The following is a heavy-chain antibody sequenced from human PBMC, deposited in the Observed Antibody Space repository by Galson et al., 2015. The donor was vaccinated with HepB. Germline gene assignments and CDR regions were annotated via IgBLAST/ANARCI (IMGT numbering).Heavy chain of an antibody. J-gene: IGHJ4*02. Sequence: SLRLSCAASGFTFSSYGMHWVRQAPGKGLEWVAVISYDGSNKYYADSVKGRFTISRDNSKNTLYLQMNSLRAEDTAVYYCAKDFLGYCSSTSCYEVDYWGQGTLVTVSS. V-gene: IGHV3-30*18. D-gene: IGHD2-2*03. CDR1: GFTFSSYG. CDR3: AKDFLGYCSSTSCYEVDY. CDR2: ISYDGSNK.